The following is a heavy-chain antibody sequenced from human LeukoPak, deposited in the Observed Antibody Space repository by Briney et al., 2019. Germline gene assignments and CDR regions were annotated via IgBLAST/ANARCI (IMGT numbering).Heavy chain of an antibody. CDR3: ARDLLYSSSSADY. V-gene: IGHV1-69*04. Sequence: GASVKVSCKASGGTFSSYAISWVRQSPGQGLEWMGRIIPILGIANYAQKFQGRVTITADKPTSTAYMELSSLRSEDTAVYYCARDLLYSSSSADYWGQGTLVTVSS. D-gene: IGHD6-6*01. CDR1: GGTFSSYA. CDR2: IIPILGIA. J-gene: IGHJ4*02.